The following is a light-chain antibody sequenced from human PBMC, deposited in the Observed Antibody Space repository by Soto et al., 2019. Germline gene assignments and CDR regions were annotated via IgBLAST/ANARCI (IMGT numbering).Light chain of an antibody. Sequence: EIVMTQSPATLSVSPGERATLSCRASQSVSSNLAWYQQKPGQAPRLLIYGASTRATGIPARFSGSGSGTVFTLTISSLPTEDFAFYYCQQYNSWWTFGQGTKVEIK. CDR3: QQYNSWWT. J-gene: IGKJ1*01. V-gene: IGKV3-15*01. CDR2: GAS. CDR1: QSVSSN.